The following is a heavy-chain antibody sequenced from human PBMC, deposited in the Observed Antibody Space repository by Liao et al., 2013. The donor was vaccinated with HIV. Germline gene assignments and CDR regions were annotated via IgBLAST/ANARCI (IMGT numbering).Heavy chain of an antibody. CDR2: ASTSENT. CDR1: GGSVSTYY. J-gene: IGHJ2*01. Sequence: QVQLQESGPGLVKPSGTLSLTCTVSGGSVSTYYWSWIRQPAGKGLEWIGRASTSENTNYNPSLKSRITMSVDTSRNQFSLKLSSVTAADTAVYYCARGFWYFDLWGLAPWSLSPQ. CDR3: ARGFWYFDL. V-gene: IGHV4-4*07.